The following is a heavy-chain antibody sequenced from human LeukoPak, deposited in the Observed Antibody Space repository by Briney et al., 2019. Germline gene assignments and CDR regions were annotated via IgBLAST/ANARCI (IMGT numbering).Heavy chain of an antibody. CDR2: IWYDGSNK. V-gene: IGHV3-33*01. CDR1: GFTFSSYG. J-gene: IGHJ6*02. Sequence: GGSLRLACAASGFTFSSYGMHWDRHAPGKGLEWVAVIWYDGSNKYYADYVKGRFTISRDNSKNTLYLQMNSLRAEDTAVYYCARDRGDDYVSAGMDVWGQGTTVTVSS. D-gene: IGHD3-16*01. CDR3: ARDRGDDYVSAGMDV.